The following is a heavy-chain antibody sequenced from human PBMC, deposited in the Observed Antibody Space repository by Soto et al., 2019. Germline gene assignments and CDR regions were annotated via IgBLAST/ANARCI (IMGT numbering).Heavy chain of an antibody. CDR2: IYYSGST. J-gene: IGHJ5*02. D-gene: IGHD2-2*02. CDR3: ARQGGIVVVPAAIQGFDP. Sequence: SETLSLTCTVSGGSISSYYWSWIRQPPGKGLEWIGYIYYSGSTNYNPSLKSRVTISVDTSKNQFSLKLSSVTAADTAVYYCARQGGIVVVPAAIQGFDPWGQGTLVTVSS. CDR1: GGSISSYY. V-gene: IGHV4-59*01.